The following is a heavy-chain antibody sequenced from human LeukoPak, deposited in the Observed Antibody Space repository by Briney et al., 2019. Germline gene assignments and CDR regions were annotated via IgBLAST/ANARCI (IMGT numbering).Heavy chain of an antibody. CDR2: ISYDGSNE. Sequence: PGSSLRLFCAASGFIFRSYGIHWVRQARGKGLEGVALISYDGSNEYYADSVKGRFTISRDNSKNTLYLQMDSLRPEDTAVYYCSRGWGELSSIFDYWGQGTLVTVSS. J-gene: IGHJ4*02. V-gene: IGHV3-30-3*01. CDR1: GFIFRSYG. D-gene: IGHD3-16*02. CDR3: SRGWGELSSIFDY.